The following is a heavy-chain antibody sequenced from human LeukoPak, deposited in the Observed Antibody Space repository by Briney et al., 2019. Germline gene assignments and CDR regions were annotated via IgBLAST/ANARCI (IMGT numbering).Heavy chain of an antibody. CDR2: ISYDGSNK. CDR1: GFTFSSYG. V-gene: IGHV3-30*18. Sequence: PGGSLRLSCAASGFTFSSYGMHGVRQAPGKGREWGAVISYDGSNKYYADSVKGRFTISRDNSKNTLYLQMNSLRAEDTAVYYCAKDGDFWSGFAPGFDPWGQGTLVTVSS. CDR3: AKDGDFWSGFAPGFDP. D-gene: IGHD3-3*01. J-gene: IGHJ5*02.